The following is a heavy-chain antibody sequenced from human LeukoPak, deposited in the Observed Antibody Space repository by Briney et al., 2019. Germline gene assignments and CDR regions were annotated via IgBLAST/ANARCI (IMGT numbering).Heavy chain of an antibody. CDR2: ISSSGSTI. Sequence: GGSLRLSCAASGFTFSSYEMNCVRQAPGKGLEWVSYISSSGSTIYYADSVKGRFTISRDNAKNSLYLQMNSLRAEDTAVYYCARGRFLEWLLPPPNWFDPWGQGTLVTVSS. V-gene: IGHV3-48*03. CDR1: GFTFSSYE. CDR3: ARGRFLEWLLPPPNWFDP. D-gene: IGHD3-3*01. J-gene: IGHJ5*02.